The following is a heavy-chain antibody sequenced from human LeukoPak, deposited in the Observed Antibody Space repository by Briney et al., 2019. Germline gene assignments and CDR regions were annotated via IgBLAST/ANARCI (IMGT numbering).Heavy chain of an antibody. CDR3: AKGLCSGGTCYSAYYYTMDV. CDR2: ISGSGGNT. V-gene: IGHV3-23*01. CDR1: GFSVSNNY. Sequence: PGGSLRLSCAASGFSVSNNYMSWVRQAPGKGLEWVSTISGSGGNTYYADSVKGRFTISRDNSKNTLSLQMNSLRAEDTAVYYCAKGLCSGGTCYSAYYYTMDVWGQGTTVTVSS. D-gene: IGHD2-15*01. J-gene: IGHJ6*02.